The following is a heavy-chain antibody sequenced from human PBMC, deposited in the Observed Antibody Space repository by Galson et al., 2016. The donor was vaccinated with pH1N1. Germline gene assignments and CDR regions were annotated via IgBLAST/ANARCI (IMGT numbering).Heavy chain of an antibody. Sequence: SLRLSCAASGFGFSSYAMHWVRQAPGQGLEWVAFISLDSSNKYYVHSVRGRFTVSGDNSKNTLFLQRTSLRAEDTAIYYCARDSSLWSAEWELFDYWGQGTLLTFSS. J-gene: IGHJ4*02. CDR1: GFGFSSYA. CDR3: ARDSSLWSAEWELFDY. D-gene: IGHD1-26*01. CDR2: ISLDSSNK. V-gene: IGHV3-30*04.